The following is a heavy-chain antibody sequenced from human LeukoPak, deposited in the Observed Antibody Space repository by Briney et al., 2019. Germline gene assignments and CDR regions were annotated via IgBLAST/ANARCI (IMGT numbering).Heavy chain of an antibody. J-gene: IGHJ6*03. CDR2: IKQDGSEK. V-gene: IGHV3-7*01. D-gene: IGHD5-24*01. CDR1: GFTFSSYW. CDR3: ASEDGYYYYMDV. Sequence: GGSLRLSCAASGFTFSSYWMSWVRQAPGKGLEWVANIKQDGSEKYYVDSVKGRFTISRDNAKNSLYLQVNSLRAEDTAVYYCASEDGYYYYMDVWGKGTTVTVSS.